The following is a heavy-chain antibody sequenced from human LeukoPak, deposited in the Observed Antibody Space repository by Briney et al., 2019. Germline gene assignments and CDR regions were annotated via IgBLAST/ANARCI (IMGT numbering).Heavy chain of an antibody. D-gene: IGHD6-13*01. CDR2: IGPSDSYT. CDR1: VYSFTSYW. CDR3: ARRRDSSSWYYFDY. J-gene: IGHJ4*02. V-gene: IGHV5-10-1*01. Sequence: GESLKTSCKGSVYSFTSYWSSWVRQMPGKGLEWMGRIGPSDSYTNYSPSFQGHVTISADKSISTAYLQWSSLKASDTAMYYCARRRDSSSWYYFDYWGQGTLVTVSS.